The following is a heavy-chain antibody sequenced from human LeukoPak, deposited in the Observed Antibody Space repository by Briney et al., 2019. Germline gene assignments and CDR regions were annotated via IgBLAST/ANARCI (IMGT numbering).Heavy chain of an antibody. CDR1: GFTFSDYD. CDR2: ISGSGGST. Sequence: GGSLRLSCAASGFTFSDYDMSWVRQAPGKGLEWVSTISGSGGSTYYADSVKGRFTISRDNAKNSLYLQMNSLRAEDTAVYYCARDPAYGDYFDYWGQGTLVTVSS. V-gene: IGHV3-23*01. J-gene: IGHJ4*02. D-gene: IGHD4-17*01. CDR3: ARDPAYGDYFDY.